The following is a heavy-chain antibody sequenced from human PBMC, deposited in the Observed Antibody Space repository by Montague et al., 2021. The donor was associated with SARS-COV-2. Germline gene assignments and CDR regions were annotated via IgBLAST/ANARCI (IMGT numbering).Heavy chain of an antibody. CDR1: GDSISGSRHF. CDR2: IYHTGTT. Sequence: TLSLTCNVSGDSISGSRHFWNWIRQHPGKGFEWIGYIYHTGTTHYRPSLKSPAPLSVVISQNQFSLKLNSMTAADTAIYYCAGGVSYGSGFLSEWGPGTLVIVSS. CDR3: AGGVSYGSGFLSE. D-gene: IGHD3-10*01. V-gene: IGHV4-31*01. J-gene: IGHJ4*02.